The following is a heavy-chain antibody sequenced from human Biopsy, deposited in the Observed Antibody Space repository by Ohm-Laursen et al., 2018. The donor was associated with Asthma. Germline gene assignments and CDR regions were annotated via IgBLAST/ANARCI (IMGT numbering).Heavy chain of an antibody. V-gene: IGHV4-39*01. J-gene: IGHJ6*02. Sequence: SETLSLTCSLSSGSGGYMRSGNYYWGWIHQPPGKGLEWIGSIYYSGTTYYNPSLESRVTVSADTSKNQFSLKPTSVTAADTAVYYCVRGSSSWHHGPFHYYYGLDVWGQGTTATVSS. CDR2: IYYSGTT. D-gene: IGHD6-13*01. CDR3: VRGSSSWHHGPFHYYYGLDV. CDR1: SGSGGYMRSGNYY.